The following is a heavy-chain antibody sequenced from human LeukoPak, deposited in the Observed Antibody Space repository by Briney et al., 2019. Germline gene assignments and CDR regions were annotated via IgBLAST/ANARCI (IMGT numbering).Heavy chain of an antibody. CDR1: GFTFSSYA. J-gene: IGHJ4*02. CDR2: ISYGGSNK. CDR3: GREGVAEDTAMVTYSFDY. V-gene: IGHV3-30-3*01. D-gene: IGHD5-18*01. Sequence: GGSLRLSCAASGFTFSSYAMHWVRLAPGKGLEWVSVISYGGSNKYYADSVKGRFTISRDNSKNTLYLQMNSLRAEDTAVYYCGREGVAEDTAMVTYSFDYWGQGTVVSVSS.